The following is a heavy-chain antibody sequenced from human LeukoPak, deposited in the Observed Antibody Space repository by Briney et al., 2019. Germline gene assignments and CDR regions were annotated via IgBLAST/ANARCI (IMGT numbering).Heavy chain of an antibody. CDR3: ARGHYGGNRYFDI. CDR1: GYTFRSYE. Sequence: ASVKVSCKASGYTFRSYEINWVRQAPGQGLEWVGWIHPNSGKTGYAQKFQGRVTMTRDSSTETAFMELSSLKFDDTAIFYCARGHYGGNRYFDIWGQGTLVSVSS. CDR2: IHPNSGKT. V-gene: IGHV1-8*01. J-gene: IGHJ4*02. D-gene: IGHD4-23*01.